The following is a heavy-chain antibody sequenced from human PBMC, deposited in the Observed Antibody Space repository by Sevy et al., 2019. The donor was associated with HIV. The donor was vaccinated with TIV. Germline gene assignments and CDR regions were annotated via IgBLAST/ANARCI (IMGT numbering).Heavy chain of an antibody. V-gene: IGHV1-69*13. D-gene: IGHD2-2*01. Sequence: ASVKVSCKASGGTFSKYAITWVRQAPGQWLEWMGGIIPIFGTANYAQKFQGRVTITADESTSTAYMELSSLRSEDTAVYYCARDRGFSSTSEYGMDVWGQGTTVTVSS. CDR2: IIPIFGTA. CDR1: GGTFSKYA. J-gene: IGHJ6*02. CDR3: ARDRGFSSTSEYGMDV.